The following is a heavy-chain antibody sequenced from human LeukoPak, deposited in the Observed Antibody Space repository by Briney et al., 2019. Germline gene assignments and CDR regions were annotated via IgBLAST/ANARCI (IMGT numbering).Heavy chain of an antibody. Sequence: PSETLSLTCAVYGRSFSGYYWSGIRQPAGRGLEWIGRIYTSGSTNYNPSLKSRVTMSVDTSKNQFSLKLSSVTAADTAVYYCARDYYDSSGYLGYWGREPWSPSPQ. J-gene: IGHJ4*02. CDR1: GRSFSGYY. CDR2: IYTSGST. CDR3: ARDYYDSSGYLGY. V-gene: IGHV4-4*07. D-gene: IGHD3-22*01.